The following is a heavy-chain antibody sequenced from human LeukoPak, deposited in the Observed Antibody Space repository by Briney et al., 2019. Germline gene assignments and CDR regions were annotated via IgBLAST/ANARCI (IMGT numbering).Heavy chain of an antibody. J-gene: IGHJ4*02. D-gene: IGHD6-6*01. Sequence: ASVKVSRKASGGTFSSYAISWVRQAPGQGLEWMGRIIPILGIANYAQKFQGRVTITADKSTSTAYMELSSLRSEDTAVYYCARDQLRYSSSSGQGYWGQGTLVTVSS. CDR3: ARDQLRYSSSSGQGY. V-gene: IGHV1-69*04. CDR2: IIPILGIA. CDR1: GGTFSSYA.